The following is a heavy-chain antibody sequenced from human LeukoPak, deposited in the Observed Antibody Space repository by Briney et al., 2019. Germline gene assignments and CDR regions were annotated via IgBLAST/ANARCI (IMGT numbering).Heavy chain of an antibody. J-gene: IGHJ5*02. CDR1: EFVLNDYY. V-gene: IGHV3-23*01. D-gene: IGHD2/OR15-2a*01. CDR2: ISGSGGST. CDR3: AKDFSLGFDP. Sequence: PGGSLRLSCAASEFVLNDYYMSWVRQAPGKGLEWVSAISGSGGSTYYADSVKGRFTISRDNSKNTLYLQMNSLRAEDTAVYYCAKDFSLGFDPWGQGTLVTVSS.